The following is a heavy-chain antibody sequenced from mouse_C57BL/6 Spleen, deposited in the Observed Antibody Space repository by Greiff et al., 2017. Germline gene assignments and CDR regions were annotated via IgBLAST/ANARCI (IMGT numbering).Heavy chain of an antibody. Sequence: EVQVVESGGGLVQPGGSLKLSCAASGFTFSDYYMYWVRQTPEKRLEWVAYISNGGGSTYYPDTVKGRFPISRDNAKNTLYLQMSRLKSEDTAMYYGAKQNLYDGSSYVCAMDYWGQGTSVTVSS. V-gene: IGHV5-12*01. D-gene: IGHD1-1*01. CDR2: ISNGGGST. J-gene: IGHJ4*01. CDR3: AKQNLYDGSSYVCAMDY. CDR1: GFTFSDYY.